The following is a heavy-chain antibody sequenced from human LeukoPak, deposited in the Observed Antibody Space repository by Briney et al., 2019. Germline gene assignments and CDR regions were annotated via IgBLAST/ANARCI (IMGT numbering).Heavy chain of an antibody. Sequence: GGSLRLSCAASGFTFSSYSMNWVRQAPGKGLEWVSSISSSSSYIYYADSVKGRFTISRDNAKNSLYLQMNSLRAEDTAVYYCARESLPPLRYYYGSGSHNWFDPWGQGTLVTVSS. CDR2: ISSSSSYI. D-gene: IGHD3-10*01. J-gene: IGHJ5*02. CDR3: ARESLPPLRYYYGSGSHNWFDP. V-gene: IGHV3-21*04. CDR1: GFTFSSYS.